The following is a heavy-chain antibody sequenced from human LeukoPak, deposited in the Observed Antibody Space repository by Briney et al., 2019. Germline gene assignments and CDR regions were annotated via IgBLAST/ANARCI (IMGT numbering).Heavy chain of an antibody. V-gene: IGHV3-48*03. CDR3: ARDLVFG. J-gene: IGHJ6*04. CDR1: GFSFSNYE. D-gene: IGHD3-16*01. Sequence: GGSVRLSCAASGFSFSNYEMNWVRQAPGKGLEWVSYISGSGSTIYYADSVKGRFTISRDNAKNSLYLQMDSLRAEDTAVYYCARDLVFGGGKGTTVTISS. CDR2: ISGSGSTI.